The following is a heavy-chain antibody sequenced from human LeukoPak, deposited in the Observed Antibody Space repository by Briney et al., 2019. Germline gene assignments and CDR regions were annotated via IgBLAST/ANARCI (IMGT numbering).Heavy chain of an antibody. CDR3: ARSLLMVYAIAEGGTDY. CDR1: GGTFSSYA. Sequence: SVKVSCKASGGTFSSYAISWVRQAPGQGLEWMGGIIRIFGTANYAQKFQGRVTITADESTSTAYMELSSLRSEDTAVYYCARSLLMVYAIAEGGTDYWGQGTLVTVSS. D-gene: IGHD2-8*01. V-gene: IGHV1-69*13. J-gene: IGHJ4*02. CDR2: IIRIFGTA.